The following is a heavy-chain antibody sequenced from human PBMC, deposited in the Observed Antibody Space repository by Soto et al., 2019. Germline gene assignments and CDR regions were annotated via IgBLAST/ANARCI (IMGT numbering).Heavy chain of an antibody. CDR1: GFTFSTYT. Sequence: GGSLRLSCAASGFTFSTYTLAWVRQAPGKGLEWVSSIRSNSTYRFYADSVKGRFIISRDNAKLSLYLQMNRLRAEDTAVYYCVRALLRYTKVPFDHCGQGPLVTVSS. D-gene: IGHD3-10*01. CDR3: VRALLRYTKVPFDH. CDR2: IRSNSTYR. V-gene: IGHV3-21*01. J-gene: IGHJ4*02.